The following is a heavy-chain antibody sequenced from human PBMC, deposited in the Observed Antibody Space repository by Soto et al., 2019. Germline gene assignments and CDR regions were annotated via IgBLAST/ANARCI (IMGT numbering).Heavy chain of an antibody. Sequence: EVQLLESGGGLVQPGGSLRLSCAASGFTFSSYAMRWVRQAPGKGLEWVSAISGSGGSTYYTDSVKGRFTISRDNSKNTLYLQMNSLRAEDTAVYYCARRGSGSYYDYWGQGTLVTVSS. CDR1: GFTFSSYA. CDR3: ARRGSGSYYDY. CDR2: ISGSGGST. J-gene: IGHJ4*02. V-gene: IGHV3-23*01. D-gene: IGHD1-26*01.